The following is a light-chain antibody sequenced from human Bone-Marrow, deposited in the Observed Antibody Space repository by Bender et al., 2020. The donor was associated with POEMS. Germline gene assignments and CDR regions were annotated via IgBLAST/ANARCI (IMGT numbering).Light chain of an antibody. Sequence: QSALTQPASVSGSPGQSITISCTGTSSDVGSYNLVSWYQHHPGKAPKLMIYEGSKRPSGVSNRFSGSKSGNTASLTISGLQAEDEADYYCCSFADNSDVIFGGGTKLTVL. V-gene: IGLV2-23*01. J-gene: IGLJ2*01. CDR1: SSDVGSYNL. CDR3: CSFADNSDVI. CDR2: EGS.